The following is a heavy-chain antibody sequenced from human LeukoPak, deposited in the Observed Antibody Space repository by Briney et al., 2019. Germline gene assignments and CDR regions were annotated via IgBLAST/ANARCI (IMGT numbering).Heavy chain of an antibody. CDR2: ISSGGSTI. Sequence: GGSLRLSCAASGFTFSDFSMNWVRQAPGKGLEWVSYISSGGSTIYYADSVKGRFTVSRDNAKNSLYLQMSNLRAEDTAVYFCARGGGLDVWGQGATVTVSS. CDR3: ARGGGLDV. J-gene: IGHJ6*02. CDR1: GFTFSDFS. D-gene: IGHD3-16*01. V-gene: IGHV3-48*04.